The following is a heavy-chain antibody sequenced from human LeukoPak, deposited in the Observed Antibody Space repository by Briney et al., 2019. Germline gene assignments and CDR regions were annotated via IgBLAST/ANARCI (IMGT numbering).Heavy chain of an antibody. J-gene: IGHJ4*02. CDR1: GLTPSSYA. Sequence: GGSLRLSCAASGLTPSSYAMSWVRQAQGKGLEWVSFISGSGGSRYYADSVKGRFTISRDDSKNTIYLQMNSLRAEDTAVYYCAKLKAGNFDYWGQGTLVIVSS. CDR3: AKLKAGNFDY. D-gene: IGHD6-19*01. V-gene: IGHV3-23*01. CDR2: ISGSGGSR.